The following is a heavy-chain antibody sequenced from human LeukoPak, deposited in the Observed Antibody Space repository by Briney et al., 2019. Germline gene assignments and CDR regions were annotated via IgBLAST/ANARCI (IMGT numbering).Heavy chain of an antibody. Sequence: PSETLSLTCTVSGGSISNGDYYWSWIRQPPGKGLEWIGYIYYSGSTYYNPSLKSRVTISVDTSKNQFSLKLSSVTAADTAVYYCARVSRHYDFWSPEGYWGQGTLVTVSS. CDR1: GGSISNGDYY. D-gene: IGHD3-3*01. J-gene: IGHJ4*02. V-gene: IGHV4-30-4*08. CDR3: ARVSRHYDFWSPEGY. CDR2: IYYSGST.